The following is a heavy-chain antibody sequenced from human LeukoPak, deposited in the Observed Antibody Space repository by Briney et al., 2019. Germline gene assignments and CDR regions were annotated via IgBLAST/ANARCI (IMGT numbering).Heavy chain of an antibody. D-gene: IGHD6-6*01. CDR2: ITSTSTYI. V-gene: IGHV3-21*01. CDR1: GFTFSSYN. J-gene: IGHJ6*02. Sequence: PGGSLRLSCTASGFTFSSYNMNWVRQAPGKGLEWVSTITSTSTYIAYADSVKGRFTISRDNADNSVYLQMNSMRADDTAVYYCAKERPHVMDVWGQGTSVTVSS. CDR3: AKERPHVMDV.